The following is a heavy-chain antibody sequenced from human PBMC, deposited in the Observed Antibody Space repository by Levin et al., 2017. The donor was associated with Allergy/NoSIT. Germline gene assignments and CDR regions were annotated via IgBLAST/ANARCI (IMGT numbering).Heavy chain of an antibody. J-gene: IGHJ4*02. V-gene: IGHV4-31*03. CDR3: ARVPSIPAAGFDC. CDR1: GGSISSGGYY. CDR2: ISYSGST. Sequence: PSETLSLTCTVSGGSISSGGYYWAWIRQHPVKGLEWIGYISYSGSTYYNPSLKSRVTISVDTSKNQFSLKLSSMTAADTAVYYCARVPSIPAAGFDCWGQGTLVSVSS. D-gene: IGHD6-13*01.